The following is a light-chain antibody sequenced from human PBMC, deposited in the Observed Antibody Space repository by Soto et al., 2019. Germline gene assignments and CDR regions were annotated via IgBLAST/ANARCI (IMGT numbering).Light chain of an antibody. CDR3: LQDFNYPRT. CDR2: AAS. V-gene: IGKV1-6*01. J-gene: IGKJ1*01. Sequence: AIQMTQSPSSLSASVGDRVTITCRASQGIRNDLGWYQQKPGKAPKLLIYAASTLQSGVPSRFSGSGSGTDFTLTISILQPEYFATYYCLQDFNYPRTFGLGTKVEIK. CDR1: QGIRND.